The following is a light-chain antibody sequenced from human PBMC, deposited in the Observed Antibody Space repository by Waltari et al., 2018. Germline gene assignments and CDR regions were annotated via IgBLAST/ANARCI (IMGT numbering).Light chain of an antibody. V-gene: IGKV1-9*01. CDR1: QFTGSS. Sequence: TQLTQSPSSLSASVGDRVTITCRDSQFTGSSLAWYQQNPGKAPNLLIYAAYTLQDGVSPRFGGSGSGTDFTLTISSLQPEDSATYYCQQVDSYPLTFGGGTQVDIK. CDR3: QQVDSYPLT. CDR2: AAY. J-gene: IGKJ4*01.